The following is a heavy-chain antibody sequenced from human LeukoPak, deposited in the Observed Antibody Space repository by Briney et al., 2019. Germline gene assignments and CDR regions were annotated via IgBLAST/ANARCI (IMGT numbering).Heavy chain of an antibody. CDR2: IWYDGSNK. CDR3: ARDARYVAAAGIHY. J-gene: IGHJ4*02. Sequence: PGGSLRLSCAASGFTFSSYRMHWVRQAPGKGLEWVAVIWYDGSNKYYADSVQGRFTISRDNSKTTLYLQMNSLRAEDTAVYYCARDARYVAAAGIHYWGQGTLVTVSS. CDR1: GFTFSSYR. V-gene: IGHV3-33*01. D-gene: IGHD6-13*01.